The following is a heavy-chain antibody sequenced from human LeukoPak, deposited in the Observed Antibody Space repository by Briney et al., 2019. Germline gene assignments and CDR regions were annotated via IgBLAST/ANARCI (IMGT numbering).Heavy chain of an antibody. Sequence: GGSLRLSCAASGFTFSSYGMHWVRQAPAKGLEWVAVIWYDGSNKYYADSVKGRFTISRDNSKNTLYLQMNGLRAEDTGVYYCARNQDYGVYNSVGAFDIWGQGTMVTVSS. CDR1: GFTFSSYG. V-gene: IGHV3-33*01. CDR3: ARNQDYGVYNSVGAFDI. CDR2: IWYDGSNK. J-gene: IGHJ3*02. D-gene: IGHD4-17*01.